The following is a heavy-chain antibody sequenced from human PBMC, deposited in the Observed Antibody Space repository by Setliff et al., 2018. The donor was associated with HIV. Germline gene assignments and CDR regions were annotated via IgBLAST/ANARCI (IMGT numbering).Heavy chain of an antibody. V-gene: IGHV4-34*01. CDR2: INHSGTT. Sequence: PSQTLSLTCAVHGESFSDDYWSWIRQPPGWGLEWIGEINHSGTTNYNPSLMGRLNISVDTSKGQFSLDLNSVTAADTAIYYCARRARNWLRPFDHWGQGFLVTVSS. CDR1: GESFSDDY. J-gene: IGHJ4*02. CDR3: ARRARNWLRPFDH. D-gene: IGHD5-12*01.